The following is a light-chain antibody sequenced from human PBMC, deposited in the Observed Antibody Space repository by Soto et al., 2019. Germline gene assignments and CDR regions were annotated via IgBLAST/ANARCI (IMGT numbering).Light chain of an antibody. CDR3: QQFNSYFT. CDR1: QGISSA. CDR2: DAS. J-gene: IGKJ3*01. Sequence: AIQLTQSPSSLSASVGDRVTITCRASQGISSALAWYQQKPGKAPKLLIYDASSLESGVPSRFSGSGSGTDFTLTISCLQPEDFATYYCQQFNSYFTFGPGTKVDIK. V-gene: IGKV1-13*02.